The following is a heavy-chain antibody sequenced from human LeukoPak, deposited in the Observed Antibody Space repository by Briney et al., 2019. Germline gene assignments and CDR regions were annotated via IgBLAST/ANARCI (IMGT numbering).Heavy chain of an antibody. V-gene: IGHV3-33*08. D-gene: IGHD3-22*01. CDR3: ARDEITMIISTLEY. CDR2: IWYDGSNK. CDR1: GFTFSSYA. Sequence: GRSLRLSCAASGFTFSSYAMHWVRQAPGKGLEWVAVIWYDGSNKYYADSVKGRFTISRDNSKNTLYLQMNSLRAEDTAVYYCARDEITMIISTLEYWGQGTLVTVSS. J-gene: IGHJ4*02.